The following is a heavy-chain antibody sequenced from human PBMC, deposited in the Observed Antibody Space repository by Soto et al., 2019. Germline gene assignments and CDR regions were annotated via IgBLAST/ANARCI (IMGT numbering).Heavy chain of an antibody. CDR3: ARHNSDISGYSHYYYGMDV. D-gene: IGHD3-22*01. CDR1: GGSGGSFSGYY. J-gene: IGHJ6*02. V-gene: IGHV4-34*01. Sequence: QVQLQQWGAGLLKPSETLSLTCAVYGGSGGSFSGYYWSWIRQPPGKGLEWIGEINHSGSTNYNPSSKSRVTISVDTSKHHSTPKLSSVTAADTAIYCCARHNSDISGYSHYYYGMDVWGQGTTVTVSS. CDR2: INHSGST.